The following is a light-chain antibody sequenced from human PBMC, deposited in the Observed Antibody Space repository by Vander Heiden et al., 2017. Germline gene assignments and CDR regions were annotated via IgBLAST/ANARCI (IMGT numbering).Light chain of an antibody. Sequence: DTVLTQSPGTLSLSQGERATLSCRAIQSVSSSYLAWYQQKPGQAPSLLIYGASSRATGVPDRCSGSRSGTDVTITISRLEPEDFAVYYCQQYGSSPLLTFGGGTKVEIK. J-gene: IGKJ4*01. CDR1: QSVSSSY. V-gene: IGKV3-20*01. CDR2: GAS. CDR3: QQYGSSPLLT.